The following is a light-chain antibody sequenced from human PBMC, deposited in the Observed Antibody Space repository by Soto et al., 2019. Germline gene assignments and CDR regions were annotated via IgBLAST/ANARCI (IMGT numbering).Light chain of an antibody. J-gene: IGLJ2*01. CDR2: YDS. CDR1: NIGSKS. Sequence: YELTQPPSVSVAPGKTARITCGGNNIGSKSVHWYQQKPGQAPVLVIYYDSDRPSGIPERFSGSNSGNTATLTISRVEAGDEADYYCQVWDSSSDHPGVFGGGTKVTVL. V-gene: IGLV3-21*04. CDR3: QVWDSSSDHPGV.